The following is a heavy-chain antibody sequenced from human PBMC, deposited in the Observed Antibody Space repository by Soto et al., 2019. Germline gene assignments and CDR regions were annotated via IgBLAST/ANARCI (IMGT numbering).Heavy chain of an antibody. J-gene: IGHJ4*02. Sequence: QVQLVESGGGVVQPGRSLRLSCAASGFTFSSYAMHWVRQAPGKGLEWVAVISYDGSNKYYADSVKGRFTISRDNSKNTLYLQMNSLRGEDTAVYYCARDRYYYDSSGDYDYWGQGTLVTVSS. V-gene: IGHV3-30-3*01. CDR3: ARDRYYYDSSGDYDY. CDR2: ISYDGSNK. D-gene: IGHD3-22*01. CDR1: GFTFSSYA.